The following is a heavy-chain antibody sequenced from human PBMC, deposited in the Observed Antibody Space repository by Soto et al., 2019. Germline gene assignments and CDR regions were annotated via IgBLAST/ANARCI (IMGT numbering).Heavy chain of an antibody. V-gene: IGHV3-23*01. CDR2: LSGGGSTT. CDR1: GFTFSLSA. CDR3: AKGPEYDILTGCDY. Sequence: EVQLLESGGGFVQPGESLRLSCAASGFTFSLSAMSWVRQAPGRGLDWVSSLSGGGSTTDYAASVKGRFTISRDNSKNTVHLQMNSLRAEDTAVYYCAKGPEYDILTGCDYWGQGALVTVSS. D-gene: IGHD3-9*01. J-gene: IGHJ4*02.